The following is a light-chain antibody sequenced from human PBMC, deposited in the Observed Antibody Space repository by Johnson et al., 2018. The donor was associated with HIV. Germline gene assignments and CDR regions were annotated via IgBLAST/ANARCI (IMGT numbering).Light chain of an antibody. CDR3: GTWDTSLSASYV. J-gene: IGLJ1*01. CDR1: SSNIGNNY. CDR2: ESN. Sequence: QSVLTQPPSVSAAPGQKVTISCSGSSSNIGNNYVSWYQHLPGTAPQLLIYESNQRPSGIPDRFSGSKSGTSATLGITGLQTGDEADYYCGTWDTSLSASYVFGTGTKVTVL. V-gene: IGLV1-51*02.